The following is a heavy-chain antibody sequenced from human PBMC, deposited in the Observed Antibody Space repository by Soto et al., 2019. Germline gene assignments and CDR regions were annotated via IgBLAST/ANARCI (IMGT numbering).Heavy chain of an antibody. Sequence: PSETLSLTCTVSGGSISSYYWSWIRQPPGKGLEWIGYIYYSGCTNYNPPLKSRVTISVDTSKNQFSLKLSSVTAADTAVYYCAWCYYYYGMDVWGQGTTVTVSS. CDR2: IYYSGCT. V-gene: IGHV4-59*01. D-gene: IGHD2-15*01. CDR1: GGSISSYY. CDR3: AWCYYYYGMDV. J-gene: IGHJ6*02.